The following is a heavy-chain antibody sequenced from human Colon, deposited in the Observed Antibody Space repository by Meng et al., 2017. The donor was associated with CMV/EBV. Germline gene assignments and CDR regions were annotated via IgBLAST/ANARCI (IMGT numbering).Heavy chain of an antibody. CDR1: GDSVSSSY. V-gene: IGHV4-59*02. CDR3: ARGRYCSSTSCFPFEH. D-gene: IGHD2-2*01. CDR2: IYYTVTS. J-gene: IGHJ4*02. Sequence: SETLSLTCNVSGDSVSSSYWHWIRQSPGKGLEWIGHIYYTVTSNYNPSLKSRATLSVDTSKNQISLRLTSVTAADTAVYYCARGRYCSSTSCFPFEHWGQGALVTVSS.